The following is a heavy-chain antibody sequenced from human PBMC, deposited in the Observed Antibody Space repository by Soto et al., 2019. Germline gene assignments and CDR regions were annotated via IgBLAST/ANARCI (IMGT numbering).Heavy chain of an antibody. J-gene: IGHJ4*02. CDR2: IYHSGRT. CDR3: ARQRTTVVTQAYFDY. D-gene: IGHD2-21*02. Sequence: SETLSLTCIVSGESISSSSYYWGWIRQPPGKGLEWIGSIYHSGRTYYNPSLKSRVSISIDTSKNQFSLKLSSVTAADTALYYCARQRTTVVTQAYFDYWGQGALVT. V-gene: IGHV4-39*01. CDR1: GESISSSSYY.